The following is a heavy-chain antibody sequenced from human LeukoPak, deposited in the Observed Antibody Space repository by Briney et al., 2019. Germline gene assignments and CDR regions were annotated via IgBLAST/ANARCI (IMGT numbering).Heavy chain of an antibody. CDR1: GFSLSTSGVG. CDR3: ARVLVPATYNWFDP. D-gene: IGHD2-2*01. V-gene: IGHV2-5*01. J-gene: IGHJ5*02. CDR2: IYWNDDK. Sequence: SGPTLVNPTPPLTLTCTFSGFSLSTSGVGVGWIRQPPGKALEWHALIYWNDDKRYSPSLKSRLTITKDTSKNQVVLTMTNMDPVDTATYYCARVLVPATYNWFDPWGQGTLVTVSS.